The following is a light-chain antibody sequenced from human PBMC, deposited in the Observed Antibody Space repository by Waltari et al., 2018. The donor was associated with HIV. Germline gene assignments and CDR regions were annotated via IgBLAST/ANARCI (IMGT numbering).Light chain of an antibody. CDR3: QQHYGSPMT. CDR1: QSVLYSTNNKNY. J-gene: IGKJ5*01. V-gene: IGKV4-1*01. CDR2: WAS. Sequence: IVMTHSPDSLAVYQGERASLNCKSSQSVLYSTNNKNYLAWYQQKSGQPPKLLISWASTRESGVPDRFSGSGSGTDFTLTISSLQAEDVAVYYCQQHYGSPMTFGQGTQLEIK.